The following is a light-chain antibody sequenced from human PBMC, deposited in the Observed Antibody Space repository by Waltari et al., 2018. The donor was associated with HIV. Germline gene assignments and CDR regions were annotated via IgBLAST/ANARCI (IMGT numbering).Light chain of an antibody. J-gene: IGLJ3*02. CDR2: DVS. Sequence: QPALTHLAPVPGPPAQPSTTPSTEPSSTVGGINYSPWYQQHPGKAPKLMIYDVSNRPSGVSNRFSGSKSGNTASLTISGLQAEDEADYYCSSYRSSSTWVFGGGTKLTVL. V-gene: IGLV2-14*03. CDR1: SSTVGGINY. CDR3: SSYRSSSTWV.